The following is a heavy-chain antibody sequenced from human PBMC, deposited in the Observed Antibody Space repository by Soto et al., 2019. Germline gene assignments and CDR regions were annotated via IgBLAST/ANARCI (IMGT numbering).Heavy chain of an antibody. Sequence: ASVKVSCKASGDTFAKYGISWVRQAPGQGLECMGWISAHNGAASYAQKLQGRVTMSTDTSTSTAYMELRSLTSDDTAVYYCAGHLKCYSLLTGYRGIDYWSQGTLVTVSS. J-gene: IGHJ4*02. V-gene: IGHV1-18*01. D-gene: IGHD3-9*01. CDR1: GDTFAKYG. CDR3: AGHLKCYSLLTGYRGIDY. CDR2: ISAHNGAA.